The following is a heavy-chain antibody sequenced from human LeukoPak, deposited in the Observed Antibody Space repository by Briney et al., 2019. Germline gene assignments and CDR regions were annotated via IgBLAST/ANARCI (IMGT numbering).Heavy chain of an antibody. J-gene: IGHJ3*02. CDR3: ARSSAAATQAFDI. Sequence: SETLSLTCAVSGGSISSGGYSWSWIRQPPGKGLEWIGYIYHSGSTYYNPSLKSRVTISVDRSKSQFSLKLSSVTAADTAVYYCARSSAAATQAFDIWGQGTMVTVSS. CDR2: IYHSGST. D-gene: IGHD6-13*01. CDR1: GGSISSGGYS. V-gene: IGHV4-30-2*01.